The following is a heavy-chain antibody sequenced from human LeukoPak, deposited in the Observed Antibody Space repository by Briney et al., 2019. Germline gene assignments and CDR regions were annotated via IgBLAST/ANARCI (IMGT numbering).Heavy chain of an antibody. J-gene: IGHJ4*02. CDR3: ARVTPDFWSGYRNY. V-gene: IGHV1-8*01. Sequence: GASVKVSCKASGYTFTSYDINWVRQATGQGLAWMGWMNPNSGNTGYAQKFQGRVTMTRDTSISTAYMELSSLRFEDTAVYYCARVTPDFWSGYRNYWGQGTLVTVSS. CDR2: MNPNSGNT. D-gene: IGHD3-3*01. CDR1: GYTFTSYD.